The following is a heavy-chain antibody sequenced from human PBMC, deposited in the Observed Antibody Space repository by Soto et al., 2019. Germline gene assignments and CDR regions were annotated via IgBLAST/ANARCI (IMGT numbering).Heavy chain of an antibody. CDR3: ARVGLRYYYDSSAWGWFDP. Sequence: QVQLVQSGAEVKTPGASVKVSCNASGYTFTSYGISWVRQAPGQGLEWMGWISVYNGNTNYAQKLQGRVTMTTDTSTSTAYMELRRLRSDDTAVYYCARVGLRYYYDSSAWGWFDPWGQGTLVTVSS. CDR2: ISVYNGNT. V-gene: IGHV1-18*01. D-gene: IGHD3-22*01. CDR1: GYTFTSYG. J-gene: IGHJ5*02.